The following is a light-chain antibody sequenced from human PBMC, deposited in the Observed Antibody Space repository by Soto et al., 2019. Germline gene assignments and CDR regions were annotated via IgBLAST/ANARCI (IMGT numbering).Light chain of an antibody. Sequence: EIVLTQSPDTLSLSPGERATLSCRASKSFSRSYLAWYQQKPGQPPRLLIYDSSTRATGFPDRFSGSGSGTEFTLTINSLQPEDFAVYFCQQYDNLPLTFGPGTKVDIK. J-gene: IGKJ3*01. CDR2: DSS. CDR1: KSFSRSY. CDR3: QQYDNLPLT. V-gene: IGKV3-20*01.